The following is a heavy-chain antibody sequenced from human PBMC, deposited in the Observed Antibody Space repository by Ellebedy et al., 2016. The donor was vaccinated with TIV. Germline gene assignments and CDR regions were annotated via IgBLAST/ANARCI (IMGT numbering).Heavy chain of an antibody. CDR2: IKGDGSEK. D-gene: IGHD1-26*01. CDR3: ARDPPYIGTRYLDH. Sequence: GESLKISCAASGFSFSDFWMSWVRQAPGMGLEWVANIKGDGSEKFYTESVRGRFTISRDNTKNLVYLEMNNVRVDDTAVYYCARDPPYIGTRYLDHWGQGIQVVVS. J-gene: IGHJ4*02. V-gene: IGHV3-7*01. CDR1: GFSFSDFW.